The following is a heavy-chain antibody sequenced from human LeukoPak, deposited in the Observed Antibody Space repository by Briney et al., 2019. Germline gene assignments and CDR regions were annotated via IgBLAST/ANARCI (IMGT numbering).Heavy chain of an antibody. D-gene: IGHD2-15*01. CDR2: IIPIFGTA. CDR1: GGTFSSYA. V-gene: IGHV1-69*05. Sequence: GSSVKVPCKASGGTFSSYAISWVRQAPGQGLEWMGRIIPIFGTANYAQKFQGRVTITTDESTSTAYMELSSLRSEDTAVYYCARKRYCSGGSCYSAAFDIWGQGTMVTVSS. CDR3: ARKRYCSGGSCYSAAFDI. J-gene: IGHJ3*02.